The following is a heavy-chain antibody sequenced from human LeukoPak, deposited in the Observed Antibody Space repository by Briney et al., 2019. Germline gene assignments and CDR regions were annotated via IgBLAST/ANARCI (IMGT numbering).Heavy chain of an antibody. D-gene: IGHD3-22*01. CDR2: IYHSGRT. Sequence: PSETLSLTCAVSGDYISSSSYYWGWIRQSPGTGLEWIGDIYHSGRTYYNPSLKSRVAISIDTSKNQFSLRLRAMTDADTAVFYCARRRYYDSTGYFEWGRGTLVTVSS. J-gene: IGHJ1*01. V-gene: IGHV4-39*01. CDR3: ARRRYYDSTGYFE. CDR1: GDYISSSSYY.